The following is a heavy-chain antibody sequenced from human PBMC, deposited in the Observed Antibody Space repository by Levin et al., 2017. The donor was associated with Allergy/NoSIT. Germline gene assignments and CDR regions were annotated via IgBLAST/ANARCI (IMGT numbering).Heavy chain of an antibody. CDR1: GFTFSYYS. J-gene: IGHJ6*03. Sequence: GGSLRLSCEVSGFTFSYYSMNWVSQAPGKGLEWVSYISSSGDTIYYADSVRGRFTLSRDNAKNSLYLQMNSLRAEDTAVYYCARPPQWLGYMDVWGKGTTVTVSS. CDR3: ARPPQWLGYMDV. CDR2: ISSSGDTI. D-gene: IGHD6-19*01. V-gene: IGHV3-48*01.